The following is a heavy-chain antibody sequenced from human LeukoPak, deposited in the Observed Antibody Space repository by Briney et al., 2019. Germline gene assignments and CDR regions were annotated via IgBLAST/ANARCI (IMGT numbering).Heavy chain of an antibody. CDR1: GFPFSDFS. CDR2: TNSGGTST. CDR3: AKQSYARSLGE. Sequence: GGSLRLSCATSGFPFSDFSMSWVRQAPGKGLEWISTTNSGGTSTYYAESVKGRFTISRDNSKNTLYLQMSSLRVEVTAVYYCAKQSYARSLGEGGPGTLVSVSS. J-gene: IGHJ4*02. V-gene: IGHV3-23*01. D-gene: IGHD2-8*01.